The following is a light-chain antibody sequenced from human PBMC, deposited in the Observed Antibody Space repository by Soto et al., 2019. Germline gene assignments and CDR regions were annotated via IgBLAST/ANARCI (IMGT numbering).Light chain of an antibody. V-gene: IGKV1-39*01. CDR3: QQSYSTQIT. CDR2: AAS. Sequence: DIQMTQSPSSLSASVGDRVTITCRASQSISSYLNWYQQKPGKAPKLLIYAASSLQSGVPSRFSGRGSGTDFTLTISSLQPEDFGTYYCQQSYSTQITFGEGTRLEIK. CDR1: QSISSY. J-gene: IGKJ5*01.